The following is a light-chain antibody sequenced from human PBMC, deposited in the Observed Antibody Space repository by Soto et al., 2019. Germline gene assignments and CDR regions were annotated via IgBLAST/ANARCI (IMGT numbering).Light chain of an antibody. CDR1: QSLRSN. CDR2: GAS. J-gene: IGKJ2*01. Sequence: EIVMTQSPATLSVSPGGTATLSCRASQSLRSNLAWYQHKPGQAPRLLIYGASTRATGIPARFSGSGSGTDFTITINRLEPEDFEVYYCQKYGNFPYTFGQGTK. CDR3: QKYGNFPYT. V-gene: IGKV3D-15*01.